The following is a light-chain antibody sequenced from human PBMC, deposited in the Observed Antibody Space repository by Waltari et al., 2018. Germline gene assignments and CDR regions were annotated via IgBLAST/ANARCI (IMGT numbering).Light chain of an antibody. Sequence: SYDLTQPPSVSVSPGQTATIFCSGDGLGTKYASWYQHKPGQSPVLVIYQDNKRPSGIPERFAGSNSRNTATLTISGTQAMDEADYYCQTWDTGTSVVFGGGTKLTVL. CDR3: QTWDTGTSVV. CDR1: GLGTKY. V-gene: IGLV3-1*01. CDR2: QDN. J-gene: IGLJ2*01.